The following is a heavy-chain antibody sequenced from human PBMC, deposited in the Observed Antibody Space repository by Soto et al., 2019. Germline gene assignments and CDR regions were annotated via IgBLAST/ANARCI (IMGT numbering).Heavy chain of an antibody. V-gene: IGHV3-53*01. CDR3: ARDGYYDILTGYFRRPG. CDR1: GFTVSSNY. CDR2: IYSGGST. D-gene: IGHD3-9*01. Sequence: GGSLRLSCAASGFTVSSNYMNWVRQAPGKGLEWVSVIYSGGSTYYADSVKGRFTISRDNSKNTLYLQMNSLRAEDTAVYYCARDGYYDILTGYFRRPGWGQGTLVTVSS. J-gene: IGHJ4*02.